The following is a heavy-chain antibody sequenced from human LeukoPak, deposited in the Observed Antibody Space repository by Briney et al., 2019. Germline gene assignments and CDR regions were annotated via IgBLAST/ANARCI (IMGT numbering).Heavy chain of an antibody. D-gene: IGHD5-24*01. CDR3: ARAGRWLQPYYYYGMDV. J-gene: IGHJ6*02. CDR1: GGSISNYY. Sequence: SETLSLTCTVSGGSISNYYWSWIRQPPGKGLEWIGYIYYSGSTNYNPSLKSRVTMSVDTSKNQFSLKLSSVTAADTAVYYCARAGRWLQPYYYYGMDVWGQGTTVTVSS. V-gene: IGHV4-59*01. CDR2: IYYSGST.